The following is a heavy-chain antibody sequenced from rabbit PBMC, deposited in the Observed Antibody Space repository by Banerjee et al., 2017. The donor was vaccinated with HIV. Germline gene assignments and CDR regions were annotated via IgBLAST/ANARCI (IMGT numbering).Heavy chain of an antibody. Sequence: QEQLEESGGGLVKPEGSLTLTCKASGFSFSNKYVMCWVRQAPGKGLEWIACIAAGSSGSTYYASWAKGPFTISKASWTTVTLQMTSLTAADTASYFCARDLAGVIGWNFNLWGPGTLVTVS. CDR3: ARDLAGVIGWNFNL. J-gene: IGHJ4*01. CDR1: GFSFSNKYV. D-gene: IGHD4-1*01. CDR2: IAAGSSGST. V-gene: IGHV1S45*01.